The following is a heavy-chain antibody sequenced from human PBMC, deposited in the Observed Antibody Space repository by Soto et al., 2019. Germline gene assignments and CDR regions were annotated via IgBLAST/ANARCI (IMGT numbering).Heavy chain of an antibody. D-gene: IGHD3-9*01. CDR3: ARALRYFDWPRDYYYGMDV. CDR1: GFTFSSYW. Sequence: GGSLRLSCAASGFTFSSYWMHWVRQAPGEGLEWVAVISYDGSNKYYADSVKGRFTISRDNSKNTLYLQMNSLRAEDTAVYYCARALRYFDWPRDYYYGMDVWGQGTTVTVSS. CDR2: ISYDGSNK. V-gene: IGHV3-30-3*01. J-gene: IGHJ6*02.